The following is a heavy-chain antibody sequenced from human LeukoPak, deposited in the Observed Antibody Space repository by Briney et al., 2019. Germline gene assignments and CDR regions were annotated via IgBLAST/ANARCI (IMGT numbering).Heavy chain of an antibody. CDR1: GDSITSYY. CDR2: INISGNT. CDR3: ARESRDSSGYYYVRGNLFDY. Sequence: SETLSLTCTVSGDSITSYYWSWIRQPAGKGLEWIGRINISGNTYYNPSLKSRVTISVDTSKNQFSLKLSSVTAADTAVYYCARESRDSSGYYYVRGNLFDYWGQGTLVTVSS. J-gene: IGHJ4*02. D-gene: IGHD3-22*01. V-gene: IGHV4-4*07.